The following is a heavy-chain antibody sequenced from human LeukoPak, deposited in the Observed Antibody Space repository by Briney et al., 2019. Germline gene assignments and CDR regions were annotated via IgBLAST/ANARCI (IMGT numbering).Heavy chain of an antibody. Sequence: SQTLSLTCTVSGNSISSGDNYWSWIRQPAGKGLEWIGRIYTSGSTNYNPSLKSRVTISGDTSKNQFSLRLSSVTAADTAVYYCARASYSYDINGWVPFDYWGQGTLVTVS. J-gene: IGHJ4*02. D-gene: IGHD3-22*01. V-gene: IGHV4-61*02. CDR2: IYTSGST. CDR3: ARASYSYDINGWVPFDY. CDR1: GNSISSGDNY.